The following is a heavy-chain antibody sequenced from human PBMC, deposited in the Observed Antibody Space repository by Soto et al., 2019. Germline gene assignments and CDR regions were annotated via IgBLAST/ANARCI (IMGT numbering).Heavy chain of an antibody. J-gene: IGHJ5*02. CDR3: ARDIFWGVFGESKWFDP. CDR2: ISAYNGNT. D-gene: IGHD3-10*01. Sequence: QEPKQGLEWMGWISAYNGNTNYAQKFQGKVTMTTDTSTSTAYMELRSLRSDDTAVYYFARDIFWGVFGESKWFDPWGQGTLVTVSS. V-gene: IGHV1-18*01.